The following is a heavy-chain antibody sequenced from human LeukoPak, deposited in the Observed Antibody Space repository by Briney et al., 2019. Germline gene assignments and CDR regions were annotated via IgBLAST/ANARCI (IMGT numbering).Heavy chain of an antibody. J-gene: IGHJ2*01. CDR3: ARVFRRDLTGYFQTWYFDL. V-gene: IGHV4-4*07. D-gene: IGHD3-9*01. Sequence: SETLSLTCTVSGGSISSYYWSWVRQPAGKGLEWIGRIYTSGSTNYNPSLKSRVTMSVDTSKNQFSLKLSSVTAADTAVYYCARVFRRDLTGYFQTWYFDLWGRGTLVTVSS. CDR2: IYTSGST. CDR1: GGSISSYY.